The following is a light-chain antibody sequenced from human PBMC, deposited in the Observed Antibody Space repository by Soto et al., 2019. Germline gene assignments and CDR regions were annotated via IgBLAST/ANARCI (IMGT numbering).Light chain of an antibody. CDR3: QQYNSDPYT. J-gene: IGKJ2*01. CDR1: QDINGW. Sequence: DIQLTQFPPTLSASVGDRVIITCRTSQDINGWLAWYRQKPGKAPNLLIYKASTLHTGVPSRFSGGGSGTEFTLTISSLQPDDSATFYCQQYNSDPYTFGQGTRLEIK. V-gene: IGKV1-5*03. CDR2: KAS.